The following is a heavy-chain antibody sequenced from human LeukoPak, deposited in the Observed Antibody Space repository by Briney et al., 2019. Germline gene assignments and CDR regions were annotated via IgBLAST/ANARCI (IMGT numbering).Heavy chain of an antibody. Sequence: SGPTLVKPTQTLTLTCTFSGFSLSTTGMGVGWIRQPPGKALEWLALIYWDDGKRYSPSLKSRLTITKDTSKNRVVLTMTNMDPVDTATYYCAHSGDYDILIGLDYWGQGTLVTVSS. CDR3: AHSGDYDILIGLDY. CDR1: GFSLSTTGMG. V-gene: IGHV2-5*02. CDR2: IYWDDGK. J-gene: IGHJ4*02. D-gene: IGHD3-9*01.